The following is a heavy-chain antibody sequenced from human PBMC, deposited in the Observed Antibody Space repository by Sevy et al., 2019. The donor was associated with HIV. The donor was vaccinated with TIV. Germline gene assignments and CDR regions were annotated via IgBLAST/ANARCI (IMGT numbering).Heavy chain of an antibody. Sequence: GGSLKISCTASGYIFAHYWIGWVRHMPGKGLEWVGMVYPGDSDTRYSPSFEGHVAISADKSTNTAYLQTSVLKASDTAIYYCATTLTTYPYFFQFWGQGTPVTVSS. J-gene: IGHJ4*02. D-gene: IGHD4-17*01. CDR3: ATTLTTYPYFFQF. CDR1: GYIFAHYW. CDR2: VYPGDSDT. V-gene: IGHV5-51*01.